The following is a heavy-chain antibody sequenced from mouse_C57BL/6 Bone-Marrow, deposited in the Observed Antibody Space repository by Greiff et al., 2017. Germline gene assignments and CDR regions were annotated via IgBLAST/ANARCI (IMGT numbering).Heavy chain of an antibody. J-gene: IGHJ4*01. Sequence: EVQLVESGGGLVKPGGSLKLSCAASGFTFSSYAMSWVRQTPEKRLEWVATISDGGSYTYYPDNVKGRFPISRDNAKNHLSLQMSHLKSENTAMYYCARDRISNYFYYAMDYWGQGTSVTVSS. V-gene: IGHV5-4*01. CDR1: GFTFSSYA. CDR2: ISDGGSYT. CDR3: ARDRISNYFYYAMDY. D-gene: IGHD2-5*01.